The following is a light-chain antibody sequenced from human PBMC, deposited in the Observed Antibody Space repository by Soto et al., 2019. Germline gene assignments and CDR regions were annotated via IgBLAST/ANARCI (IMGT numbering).Light chain of an antibody. V-gene: IGKV3-20*01. Sequence: EIVLTQSPGTLSFSPRERATLTCRASQSISSGYLAWFQQKPGQAPRLLIYGASSRATGIPDRFSGSGSGTDFTFTISRLEPEDFVVYYCQQYGNAPFTFGPGTKVDIK. J-gene: IGKJ3*01. CDR1: QSISSGY. CDR3: QQYGNAPFT. CDR2: GAS.